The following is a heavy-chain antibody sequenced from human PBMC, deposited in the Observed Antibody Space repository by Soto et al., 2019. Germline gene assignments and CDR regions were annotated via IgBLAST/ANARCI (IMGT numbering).Heavy chain of an antibody. CDR3: ARDRLRAVYAFDF. CDR2: IYYNGNT. CDR1: GVSITSGAYY. D-gene: IGHD4-17*01. J-gene: IGHJ3*01. Sequence: SETLSLTCTLSGVSITSGAYYWTWVRQHPGEGLEWIGYIYYNGNTYFSPSLKSRLTISIDTSKNQFSLKLSSVTAADTAMYYCARDRLRAVYAFDFWGQGTMVTVSS. V-gene: IGHV4-31*03.